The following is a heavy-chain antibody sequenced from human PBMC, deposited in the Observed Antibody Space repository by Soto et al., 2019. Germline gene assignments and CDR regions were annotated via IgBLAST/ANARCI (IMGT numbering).Heavy chain of an antibody. CDR2: IIPIFGIA. V-gene: IGHV1-69*08. CDR1: VGTFSRYS. Sequence: QVQLVQSGAEVKKPGSSVKVSCKASVGTFSRYSITWVRQAPGHGLEWIGRIIPIFGIASYAQKFQGRVTIPADESTSTAYMELSSLRSDDTAVYYCAREDRDRETGLVPAAIDGMDVWGQGTTVTVSS. D-gene: IGHD2-2*01. CDR3: AREDRDRETGLVPAAIDGMDV. J-gene: IGHJ6*02.